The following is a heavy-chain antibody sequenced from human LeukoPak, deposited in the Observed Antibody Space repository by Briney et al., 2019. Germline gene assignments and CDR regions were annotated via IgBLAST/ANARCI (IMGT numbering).Heavy chain of an antibody. CDR2: IRYDGSNK. D-gene: IGHD2-2*01. Sequence: GGSLRLSCAASGFTFSSYGMHWVRQAPGKGLEWVAFIRYDGSNKYYADSVKGRFTISRDNSKNTLYLQMNSLRAEDTAVYYCAKDRVVYCSSTSCYHVDYWGQGTLVTVSS. V-gene: IGHV3-30*02. CDR1: GFTFSSYG. J-gene: IGHJ4*02. CDR3: AKDRVVYCSSTSCYHVDY.